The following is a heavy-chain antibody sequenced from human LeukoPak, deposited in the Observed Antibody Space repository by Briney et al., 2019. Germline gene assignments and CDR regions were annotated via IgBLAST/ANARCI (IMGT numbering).Heavy chain of an antibody. V-gene: IGHV3-74*01. CDR3: ARGLPNYYGMDV. J-gene: IGHJ6*02. Sequence: GGSLRLSCVASAFSFNNYWKHWVRQPPGKGRVWVSRIKGDRSSTNYADSVRGRFTISRDNAKNTVYLQMNSLRTEDTAVYYCARGLPNYYGMDVWGQGTTVTVSS. CDR2: IKGDRSST. CDR1: AFSFNNYW.